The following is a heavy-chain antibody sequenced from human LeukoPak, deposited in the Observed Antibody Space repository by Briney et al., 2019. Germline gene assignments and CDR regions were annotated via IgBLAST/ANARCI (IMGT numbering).Heavy chain of an antibody. CDR3: AKPRTTGLGWAQFDY. V-gene: IGHV3-23*01. CDR2: FDGNGPNT. D-gene: IGHD2-8*02. J-gene: IGHJ4*02. Sequence: GGSLRLSCAASGFTFSSFAMTCVRQAPGKGLEWVSGFDGNGPNTYYADSVKGRWTISRDNSRNTLYLEMNSLRPEDTAIYYCAKPRTTGLGWAQFDYWGQGSLVTVSS. CDR1: GFTFSSFA.